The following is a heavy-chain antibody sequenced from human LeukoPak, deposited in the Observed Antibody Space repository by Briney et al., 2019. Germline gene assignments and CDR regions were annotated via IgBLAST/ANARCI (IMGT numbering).Heavy chain of an antibody. CDR3: VRRRYNYGFDS. CDR1: GDSISGSNW. CDR2: IYHSGST. V-gene: IGHV4-4*02. J-gene: IGHJ4*02. Sequence: SETLSLTCDVSGDSISGSNWWNWVRQPPGKGLEWIGGIYHSGSTNYNPSLKRRVTMSVDKSKNQFSLKLSSVTAADTAVFYCVRRRYNYGFDSWGQGTLVTVSS. D-gene: IGHD5-18*01.